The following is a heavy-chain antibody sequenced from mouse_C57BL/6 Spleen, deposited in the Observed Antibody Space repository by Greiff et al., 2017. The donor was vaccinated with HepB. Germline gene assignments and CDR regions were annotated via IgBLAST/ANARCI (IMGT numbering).Heavy chain of an antibody. CDR3: ARAGEYYLDY. V-gene: IGHV1-26*01. J-gene: IGHJ2*01. CDR2: INPNNGGT. CDR1: GYTFTDYY. Sequence: VQLQQSGPELVKPGASVKISCKASGYTFTDYYMNWVKQSHGKSLEWIGDINPNNGGTSYNQKFKGKATLTVDKSSSTAYMELRSLTSEDSAVYYCARAGEYYLDYWGQGTTLTVSS.